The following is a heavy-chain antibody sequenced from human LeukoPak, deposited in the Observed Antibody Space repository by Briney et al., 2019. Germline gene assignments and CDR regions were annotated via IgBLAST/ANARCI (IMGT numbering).Heavy chain of an antibody. J-gene: IGHJ4*02. Sequence: PGGSLRLSCVTSGFNFSVSRMTWVRQAPGKGLQWVANVNRDGTEKHFLDSVEGRFTISRDNAKKSLYLQMSSLRPQDTAVYFCVRGDWYFESWGQGTLVTVSS. CDR1: GFNFSVSR. CDR3: VRGDWYFES. D-gene: IGHD2-21*01. V-gene: IGHV3-7*04. CDR2: VNRDGTEK.